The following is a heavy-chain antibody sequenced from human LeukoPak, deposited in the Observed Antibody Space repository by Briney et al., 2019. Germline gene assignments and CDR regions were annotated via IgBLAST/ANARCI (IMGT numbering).Heavy chain of an antibody. V-gene: IGHV3-21*01. CDR2: ISSSSSYI. CDR1: GFTFSSYS. Sequence: GGSLRLSCAASGFTFSSYSMNWVRQAPGKGLEWVSSISSSSSYIYYADSVKGRFTISSDNAKNSLYLQMNSLRAEDTAVYYCARVEQQLVRENFDYWGQGTLVTVSS. D-gene: IGHD6-13*01. J-gene: IGHJ4*02. CDR3: ARVEQQLVRENFDY.